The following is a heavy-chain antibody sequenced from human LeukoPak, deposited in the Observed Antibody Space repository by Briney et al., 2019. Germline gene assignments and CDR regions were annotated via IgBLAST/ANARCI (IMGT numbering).Heavy chain of an antibody. V-gene: IGHV3-23*01. CDR3: CMGDSSGYNDY. CDR2: IGGSGVDT. J-gene: IGHJ4*02. CDR1: GFTFSNYA. D-gene: IGHD3-22*01. Sequence: GGSLRLSCAASGFTFSNYAMNWVRQAPGKGLEWVSAIGGSGVDTFYADSVKGRFTISRDNSKNTLYLQTNSLRADDTAVYYCCMGDSSGYNDYWGQGTLVTVSS.